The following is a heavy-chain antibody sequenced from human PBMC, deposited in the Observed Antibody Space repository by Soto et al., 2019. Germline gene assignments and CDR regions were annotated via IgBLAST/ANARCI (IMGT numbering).Heavy chain of an antibody. CDR1: GASINSGDYY. V-gene: IGHV4-30-4*01. CDR3: ARILMNYYRLDY. J-gene: IGHJ4*02. Sequence: SETLSLTCTVSGASINSGDYYWSWIRQPPGKVLEWIGHIYYSGSTYYNPSLKSRAGIXXXXSXSXVXLXXXSVTXADTAVYFCARILMNYYRLDYWGQGALVT. CDR2: IYYSGST. D-gene: IGHD3-10*01.